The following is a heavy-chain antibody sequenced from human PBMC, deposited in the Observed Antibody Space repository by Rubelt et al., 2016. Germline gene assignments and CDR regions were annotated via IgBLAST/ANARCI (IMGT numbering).Heavy chain of an antibody. V-gene: IGHV1-18*01. CDR1: GYTFTSYG. J-gene: IGHJ5*02. D-gene: IGHD3-3*01. CDR3: ARSPRYDFEDNWFDP. CDR2: FSAYNGNT. Sequence: QVQLVQSGAEVKKPGASVKVSCKASGYTFTSYGISWVRKAPGQGLEWMGWFSAYNGNTNYAQKLQGRVTMTPDTSTSTVYMGLGSLRSEDTAVYYCARSPRYDFEDNWFDPWGQGTLVTVSS.